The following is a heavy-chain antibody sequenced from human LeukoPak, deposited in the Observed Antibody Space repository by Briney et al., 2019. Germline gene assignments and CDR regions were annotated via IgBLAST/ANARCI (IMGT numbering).Heavy chain of an antibody. D-gene: IGHD6-19*01. Sequence: GESLRLSCAASGFTFSSYGMHWVRQAPGKGLEWVAVISYDGSNKYYADSVKGRFTISRDNAKNSLYLQMNSLRAEDTALYYCAKASYSSGWTAGDYFDYWGQGTLVTVSS. J-gene: IGHJ4*02. CDR2: ISYDGSNK. CDR1: GFTFSSYG. V-gene: IGHV3-30*18. CDR3: AKASYSSGWTAGDYFDY.